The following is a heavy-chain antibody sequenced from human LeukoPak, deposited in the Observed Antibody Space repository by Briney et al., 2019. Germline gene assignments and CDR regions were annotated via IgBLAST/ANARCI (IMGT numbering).Heavy chain of an antibody. V-gene: IGHV3-30*18. CDR2: ISYGGSNK. CDR1: GFTFSSYG. J-gene: IGHJ3*02. CDR3: AKLRFGWREAFDI. D-gene: IGHD3-16*01. Sequence: GGSLRLSCAASGFTFSSYGMHWVRQAPGKGLEWVAVISYGGSNKYYADSVKGRFTISRDNSKNTLYLQMNSLRAEDTAVYYCAKLRFGWREAFDIWGQGTMVTVSS.